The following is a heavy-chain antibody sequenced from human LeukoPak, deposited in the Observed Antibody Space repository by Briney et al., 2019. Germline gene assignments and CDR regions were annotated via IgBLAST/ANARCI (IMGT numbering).Heavy chain of an antibody. CDR1: GYTFTTYD. Sequence: ASVKVSCKASGYTFTTYDINWVRQATGQGLEWMGRMNPNSGNTGYAQKFQGRVTITRNTSISTAYMELSSLRSEDTAVYYCARAQYPQYYMDVWGKGTTVTVSS. J-gene: IGHJ6*03. V-gene: IGHV1-8*03. CDR2: MNPNSGNT. CDR3: ARAQYPQYYMDV. D-gene: IGHD2-2*01.